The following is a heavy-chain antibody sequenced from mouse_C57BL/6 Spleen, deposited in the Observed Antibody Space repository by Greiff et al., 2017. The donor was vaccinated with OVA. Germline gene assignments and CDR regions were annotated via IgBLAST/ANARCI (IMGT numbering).Heavy chain of an antibody. J-gene: IGHJ2*01. D-gene: IGHD1-1*01. CDR2: IDPETGGT. Sequence: VQLQQSGAELVRPGASVTLSCKASGYTFTDYEMHWVKQTPVHGLEWIGAIDPETGGTAYNQKFKGKAILTADKSSSTAYMELRSLTSEDSAVYYCTRSRGYYYGSSPYYFDYWGQGTTLTVSS. CDR1: GYTFTDYE. CDR3: TRSRGYYYGSSPYYFDY. V-gene: IGHV1-15*01.